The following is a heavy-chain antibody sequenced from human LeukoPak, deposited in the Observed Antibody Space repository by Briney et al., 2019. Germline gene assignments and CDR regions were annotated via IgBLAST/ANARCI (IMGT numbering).Heavy chain of an antibody. CDR2: IYYSGST. Sequence: SETLSLTCTVSGGSISSYYWSWIRQPPGKGLEWIGYIYYSGSTNYNPSLKSRVTISADMSKNQFSLKLSSVTVADTAVYYCASLRGYNGYDPFDYWGQGTLVTVSS. J-gene: IGHJ4*02. CDR3: ASLRGYNGYDPFDY. D-gene: IGHD5-12*01. CDR1: GGSISSYY. V-gene: IGHV4-59*08.